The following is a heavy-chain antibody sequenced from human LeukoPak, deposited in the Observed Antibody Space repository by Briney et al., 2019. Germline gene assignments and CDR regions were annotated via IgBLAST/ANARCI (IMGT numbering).Heavy chain of an antibody. CDR3: LAGYYYYYMDV. CDR1: GFTFNNYW. Sequence: GGSLRLSCAASGFTFNNYWMHWVRQAPGKGLVWVARTNTHGTSANYADSVKGRFIISRDNANNTLYLQMNGLGDEGTGVYYALAGYYYYYMDVWGKGTTVTVSS. D-gene: IGHD6-13*01. CDR2: TNTHGTSA. J-gene: IGHJ6*03. V-gene: IGHV3-74*01.